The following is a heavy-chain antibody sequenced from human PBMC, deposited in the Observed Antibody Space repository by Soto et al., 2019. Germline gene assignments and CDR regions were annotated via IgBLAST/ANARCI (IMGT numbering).Heavy chain of an antibody. V-gene: IGHV3-30-3*01. CDR2: ISYDGSNK. CDR1: GFTFSSYA. J-gene: IGHJ5*02. D-gene: IGHD6-13*01. Sequence: GGSLRLSCAASGFTFSSYAMRWVRQAPGKGLEWVAVISYDGSNKYYADSVKGRFTISRGNSKNTLYLQMNSLRAEDTAVYYCARDKGTIAAFPFDPWGQGTLVTVSS. CDR3: ARDKGTIAAFPFDP.